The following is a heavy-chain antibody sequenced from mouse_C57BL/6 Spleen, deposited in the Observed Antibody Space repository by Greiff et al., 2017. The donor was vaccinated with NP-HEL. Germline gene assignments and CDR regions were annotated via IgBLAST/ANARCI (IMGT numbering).Heavy chain of an antibody. CDR2: IYPGSGST. V-gene: IGHV1-55*01. CDR3: YSSGYRYAMEY. CDR1: GYTFTSYW. J-gene: IGHJ4*01. Sequence: QVQLQQPGAELVKPGASVKMSCKASGYTFTSYWITWVKQRPGQGLEWIGDIYPGSGSTNYNQKFKGKSTLTVDTSSSTAYMQLSSLTSEDSAVYYCYSSGYRYAMEYWGKGTSVTVSS. D-gene: IGHD3-2*02.